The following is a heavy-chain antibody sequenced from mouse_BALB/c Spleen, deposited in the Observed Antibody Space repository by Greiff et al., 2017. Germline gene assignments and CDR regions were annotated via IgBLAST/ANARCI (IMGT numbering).Heavy chain of an antibody. CDR3: ARDARVYDYYAMDY. D-gene: IGHD2-10*02. CDR1: GFTFTDYY. J-gene: IGHJ4*01. CDR2: IRNKANGYTT. V-gene: IGHV7-3*02. Sequence: EVKVVESGGGLVQPGGSLRLSCATSGFTFTDYYMSWVRQPPGKALEWLGFIRNKANGYTTEYSASVKGRFIVSRDTSQSILYLQMNALRAEDTAIYYCARDARVYDYYAMDYWGQGTSVTVSS.